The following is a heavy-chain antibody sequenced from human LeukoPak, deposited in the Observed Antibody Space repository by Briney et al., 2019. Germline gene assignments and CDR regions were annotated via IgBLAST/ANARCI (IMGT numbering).Heavy chain of an antibody. CDR1: GYTFTSYD. CDR3: ARGPSGHYYYYMDV. J-gene: IGHJ6*03. Sequence: ASVKVSCKASGYTFTSYDINWVRQATGQGLEWMGWMTPNSGDTGYAQKFQGRVTITRNSSVSTAYMELSSLRSDDTSVYYCARGPSGHYYYYMDVWGKGTTVTVSS. D-gene: IGHD2-15*01. CDR2: MTPNSGDT. V-gene: IGHV1-8*03.